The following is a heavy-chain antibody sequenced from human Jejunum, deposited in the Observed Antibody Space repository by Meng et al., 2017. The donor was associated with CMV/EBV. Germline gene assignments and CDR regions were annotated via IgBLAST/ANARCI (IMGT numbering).Heavy chain of an antibody. J-gene: IGHJ4*02. Sequence: GFTFSNYWMHWGRQASGKGLVWVSRINSDGSSTSNADSVKGRFTISRDNARNTLYLQMNSLRVEDTAVYYCARDGGSGILGAFDFWGQGTLVTVSS. D-gene: IGHD1-26*01. CDR1: GFTFSNYW. V-gene: IGHV3-74*01. CDR2: INSDGSST. CDR3: ARDGGSGILGAFDF.